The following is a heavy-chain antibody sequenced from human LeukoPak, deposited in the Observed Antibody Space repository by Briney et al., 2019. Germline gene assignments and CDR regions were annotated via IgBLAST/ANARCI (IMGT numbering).Heavy chain of an antibody. Sequence: GGSLRLSCAASGFTFSSYAMHWVRQAPGKGPEWVTVIARDGKDKHHADSVKGRFTISRDNSKNTLYLQMNSLRTDDTAVYYCARDVAASAVYYFDYWGQGTLVTVSS. CDR3: ARDVAASAVYYFDY. D-gene: IGHD3-16*01. CDR2: IARDGKDK. V-gene: IGHV3-30*04. J-gene: IGHJ4*02. CDR1: GFTFSSYA.